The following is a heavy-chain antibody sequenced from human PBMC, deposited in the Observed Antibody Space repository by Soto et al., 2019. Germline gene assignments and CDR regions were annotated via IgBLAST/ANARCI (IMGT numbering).Heavy chain of an antibody. CDR2: ISSSSSYT. Sequence: PGGSLRLSCAAFGFTFSDYYMSWIRQAPGKGLEWVSYISSSSSYTNYADSVKGRFTISRDNSKNTLYLQMNSLRTDDSAVYYCAKDTPVVMFLFDSWGRGTLVTVSS. V-gene: IGHV3-11*05. CDR1: GFTFSDYY. J-gene: IGHJ4*02. D-gene: IGHD2-15*01. CDR3: AKDTPVVMFLFDS.